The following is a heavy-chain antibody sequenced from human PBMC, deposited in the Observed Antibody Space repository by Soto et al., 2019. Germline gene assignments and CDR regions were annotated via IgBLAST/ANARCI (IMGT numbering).Heavy chain of an antibody. CDR3: ARVSSSIVVVPDYGMDV. Sequence: QVQLVQSGVEVKKPGASVKVSCKASGYTFISHGISWVRQAPGQGLEWMGWISGKNGNTNYAQKLQCRVTLTTDTSTSRAYMELRSLRSDDTAVYYCARVSSSIVVVPDYGMDVWGQGTTVTVSS. V-gene: IGHV1-18*04. D-gene: IGHD2-15*01. CDR1: GYTFISHG. CDR2: ISGKNGNT. J-gene: IGHJ6*02.